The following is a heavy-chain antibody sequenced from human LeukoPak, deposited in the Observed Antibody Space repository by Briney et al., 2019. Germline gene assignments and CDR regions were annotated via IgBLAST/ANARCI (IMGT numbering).Heavy chain of an antibody. Sequence: PGGSLRLSCAASGFIFDDYAMHWVRQAPGKGLEWVSTINWNSGTLAYADSVKGRFPISRDNAKNSLYLQMNSLRTEETALYYCPRGLGGDQGYFDLWGRGTLATVSS. J-gene: IGHJ2*01. CDR2: INWNSGTL. D-gene: IGHD3-10*01. CDR3: PRGLGGDQGYFDL. CDR1: GFIFDDYA. V-gene: IGHV3-9*01.